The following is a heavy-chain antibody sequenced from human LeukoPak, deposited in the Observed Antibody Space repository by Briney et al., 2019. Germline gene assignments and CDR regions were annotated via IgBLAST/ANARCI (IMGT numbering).Heavy chain of an antibody. CDR1: GFTFSSYS. V-gene: IGHV3-21*01. CDR3: ARRYLLWFGEPDYCYYGMDV. Sequence: GGSLRLSCAASGFTFSSYSMNWVRQAPGKGLEWVSSISSSSSYIYYADSVKGRFTISRDNAKNSLYLQMNSLRAEDTAVYYCARRYLLWFGEPDYCYYGMDVWGQGTTVTVSS. D-gene: IGHD3-10*01. J-gene: IGHJ6*02. CDR2: ISSSSSYI.